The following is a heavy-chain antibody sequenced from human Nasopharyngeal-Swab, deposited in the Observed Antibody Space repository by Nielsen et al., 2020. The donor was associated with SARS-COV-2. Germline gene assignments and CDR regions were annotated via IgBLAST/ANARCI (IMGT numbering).Heavy chain of an antibody. Sequence: GESLKISCAASGFTFSSYEMNWVRQAPGKGLEWVSYISSSGSTIYYADSVKGRFTISRDNAKNSLYLQMNSLRAEDTAVYYCARDPTVAGTEDFDYWGQGTLVTVSS. V-gene: IGHV3-48*03. CDR2: ISSSGSTI. CDR1: GFTFSSYE. J-gene: IGHJ4*02. CDR3: ARDPTVAGTEDFDY. D-gene: IGHD6-19*01.